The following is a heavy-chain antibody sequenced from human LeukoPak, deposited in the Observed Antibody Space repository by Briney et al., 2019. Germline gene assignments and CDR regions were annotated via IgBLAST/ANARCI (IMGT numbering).Heavy chain of an antibody. D-gene: IGHD3-9*01. CDR3: ARWAPYDILSGYLYYFDY. J-gene: IGHJ4*02. V-gene: IGHV1-18*01. CDR1: GYTFTSYG. Sequence: ASVKVSCKASGYTFTSYGISWVRQAPGQGLEWMGWISAYNGNTNYAQKLQGRVAMTTDTSTSTAYMELRSLRSDDPAVYYCARWAPYDILSGYLYYFDYWGQGTLVTVSS. CDR2: ISAYNGNT.